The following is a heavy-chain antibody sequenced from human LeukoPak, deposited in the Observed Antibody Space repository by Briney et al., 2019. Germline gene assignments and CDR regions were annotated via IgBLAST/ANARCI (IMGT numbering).Heavy chain of an antibody. V-gene: IGHV3-30*02. CDR2: IRYDGSNK. J-gene: IGHJ4*02. Sequence: GGSLRLSCAASGFTFSSYAMSWVRQAPGKGLEWVAFIRYDGSNKYYADSVKGRFTISRDNSKNTLYLRMNSLRAEDTAVYYCAKAPSSGPSGDYWGQGTLVTVSS. CDR3: AKAPSSGPSGDY. D-gene: IGHD3-22*01. CDR1: GFTFSSYA.